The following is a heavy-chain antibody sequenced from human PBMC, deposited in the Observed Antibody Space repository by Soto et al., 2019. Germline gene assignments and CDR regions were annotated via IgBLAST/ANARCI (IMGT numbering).Heavy chain of an antibody. CDR3: TRDQRLLVVPAASLDY. Sequence: LRLSCTASGFTFGDYAMSWFRQAPGKGLEWVGFIRSKAYGGTTEYAASVKGRFTISRDDSKSIAYLQMNSLKTEDTAVYYCTRDQRLLVVPAASLDYWGQGTLVTVSS. V-gene: IGHV3-49*03. CDR1: GFTFGDYA. J-gene: IGHJ4*02. CDR2: IRSKAYGGTT. D-gene: IGHD2-2*01.